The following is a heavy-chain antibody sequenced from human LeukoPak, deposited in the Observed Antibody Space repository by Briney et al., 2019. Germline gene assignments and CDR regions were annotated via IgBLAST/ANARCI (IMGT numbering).Heavy chain of an antibody. CDR2: INPNSGGT. V-gene: IGHV1-2*02. CDR1: GYTSTGYY. Sequence: ASVKVSCKASGYTSTGYYMHWVRQAPGQGLEWMGWINPNSGGTNYAQKFQGRVTMTRDTSITTVYMELSRLKSDDTAVYYCAREAAAPGENYFDYWGQGTLVTVSS. J-gene: IGHJ4*02. D-gene: IGHD6-13*01. CDR3: AREAAAPGENYFDY.